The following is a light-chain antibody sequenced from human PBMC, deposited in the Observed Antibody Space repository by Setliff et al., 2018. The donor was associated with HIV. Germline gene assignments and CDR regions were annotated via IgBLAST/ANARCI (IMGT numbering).Light chain of an antibody. CDR2: DDN. Sequence: YELTQPPSVSVAPGKTARITCGGNNIGSKSVHWYQQKPGQAPVLVVYDDNDRPSGIPERFSGSNSGNTATLTISRVEAGDEADYYCQVWDSSTDHHVFGTGTKVTVL. CDR3: QVWDSSTDHHV. J-gene: IGLJ1*01. V-gene: IGLV3-21*03. CDR1: NIGSKS.